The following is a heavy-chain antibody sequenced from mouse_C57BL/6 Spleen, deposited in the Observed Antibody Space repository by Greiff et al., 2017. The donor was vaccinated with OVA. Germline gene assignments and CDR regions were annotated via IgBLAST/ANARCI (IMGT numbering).Heavy chain of an antibody. D-gene: IGHD1-1*01. Sequence: VQLQQSGPELVKPGASVKISCKASGYTFTDYYMNWVKQSHGKSLEWIGDINPNNGGTSYNQKFKGKATLTVDKSSSTAYMELRSLTSEDSAVYYCARYYYGSSPCAMDYWGQGTSVTVSS. J-gene: IGHJ4*01. V-gene: IGHV1-26*01. CDR1: GYTFTDYY. CDR3: ARYYYGSSPCAMDY. CDR2: INPNNGGT.